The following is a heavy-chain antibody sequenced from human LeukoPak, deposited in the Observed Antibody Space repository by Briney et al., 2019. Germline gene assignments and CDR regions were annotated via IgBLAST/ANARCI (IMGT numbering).Heavy chain of an antibody. CDR3: ARDWAADTLRYIDL. V-gene: IGHV4-38-2*02. Sequence: PSETLSLTCIVSGYSISSGYFWGWVRQPPGKDLEWIGSIYHRGTTHYNPSLKSRVSISLDGSKNQFSLKMSSVTAADTAVYYCARDWAADTLRYIDLWGRGTLVTVAS. CDR2: IYHRGTT. J-gene: IGHJ2*01. CDR1: GYSISSGYF. D-gene: IGHD6-13*01.